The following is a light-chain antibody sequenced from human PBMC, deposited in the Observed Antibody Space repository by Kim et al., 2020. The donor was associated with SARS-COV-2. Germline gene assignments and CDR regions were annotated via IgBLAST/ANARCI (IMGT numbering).Light chain of an antibody. Sequence: EIVVTQSPGTLSLSPGERATLSCRASQSVTSDYLAWYQHKPGQAPRILIYGASRRATGIPDRFSGSGSGTDFTLTISRLEPEDFAVYYCQQFGGSLTFGGGTTVDIK. V-gene: IGKV3-20*01. CDR1: QSVTSDY. CDR3: QQFGGSLT. J-gene: IGKJ4*01. CDR2: GAS.